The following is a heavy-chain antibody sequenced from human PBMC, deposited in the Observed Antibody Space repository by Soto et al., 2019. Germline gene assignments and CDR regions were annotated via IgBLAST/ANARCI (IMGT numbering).Heavy chain of an antibody. V-gene: IGHV1-18*01. J-gene: IGHJ4*02. CDR1: GYTFTSYG. Sequence: ASVKVSCKASGYTFTSYGISWVRQAPGQGLEWMGWISAYNGNTNYAQKLQGRVTMTTDTSTSTAYMELRSLRSDDTAVYYCARVVVSYYDFWSGPESQGRYFDYWGQGTLVTVSS. CDR2: ISAYNGNT. D-gene: IGHD3-3*01. CDR3: ARVVVSYYDFWSGPESQGRYFDY.